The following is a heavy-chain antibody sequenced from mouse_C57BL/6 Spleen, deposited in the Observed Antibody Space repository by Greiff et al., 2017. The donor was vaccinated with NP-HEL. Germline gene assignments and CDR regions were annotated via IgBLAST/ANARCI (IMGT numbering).Heavy chain of an antibody. V-gene: IGHV14-2*01. CDR3: ASSITTVVATDWDGYTMDY. CDR2: IDPEDGET. Sequence: VQLQQSGAELVKPGASVKLSCTASGFNIKDYYMHWVKQRTEQGLEWIGRIDPEDGETKYAPKFQGKATITADTSSNTAYLQLSSLTSEDTAVYYCASSITTVVATDWDGYTMDYWGQEASVTVSS. CDR1: GFNIKDYY. J-gene: IGHJ4*01. D-gene: IGHD1-1*01.